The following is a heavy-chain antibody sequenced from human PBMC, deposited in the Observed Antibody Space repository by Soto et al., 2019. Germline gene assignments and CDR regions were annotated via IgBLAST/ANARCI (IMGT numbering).Heavy chain of an antibody. V-gene: IGHV3-48*02. D-gene: IGHD3-9*01. CDR1: VFTCSRYS. J-gene: IGHJ4*02. CDR2: ISSSNTTI. Sequence: WWSLRLSCSASVFTCSRYSMNWFRQAPGKGLEWLSYISSSNTTITYADSVKGRFTISRDNAKNSLYLQMHSLRDEDTAVYYCARDDYDILTGYYRPLDYWGQGTLVTDSS. CDR3: ARDDYDILTGYYRPLDY.